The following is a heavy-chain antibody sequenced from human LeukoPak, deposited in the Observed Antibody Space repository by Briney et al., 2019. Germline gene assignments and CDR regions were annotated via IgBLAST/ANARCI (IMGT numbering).Heavy chain of an antibody. CDR3: ARGVDYDILTGYYVDV. CDR1: GYTFTSYG. J-gene: IGHJ6*02. D-gene: IGHD3-9*01. V-gene: IGHV1-18*01. Sequence: ASVKVSCKASGYTFTSYGISWVRQAPGQRLEWMGWISAYNGNTNYAQKLQGRVTMTTDTSTSTAYMELRSLRSDDTAVYYCARGVDYDILTGYYVDVWGQGTTVTVSS. CDR2: ISAYNGNT.